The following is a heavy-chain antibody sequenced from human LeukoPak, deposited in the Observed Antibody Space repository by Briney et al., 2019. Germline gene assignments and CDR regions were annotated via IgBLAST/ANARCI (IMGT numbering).Heavy chain of an antibody. Sequence: GGSLQISCQGSGYTFTSYWIGWVRQLPGKGLEGMGIIYPGDSDTRYSPSFQGQVTISADKSISTAYLQWSSLKASDTAMYYCARHPTVTTDYYYGMDVWGQGTTVTVSS. CDR1: GYTFTSYW. D-gene: IGHD4-17*01. V-gene: IGHV5-51*01. J-gene: IGHJ6*02. CDR3: ARHPTVTTDYYYGMDV. CDR2: IYPGDSDT.